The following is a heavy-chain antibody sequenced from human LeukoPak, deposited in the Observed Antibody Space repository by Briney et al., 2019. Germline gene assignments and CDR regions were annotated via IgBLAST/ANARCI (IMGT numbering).Heavy chain of an antibody. CDR2: ISSSSSYI. D-gene: IGHD3-22*01. J-gene: IGHJ4*02. CDR1: GFTFSSYG. Sequence: GGSLRLSCAASGFTFSSYGMTWVRQAPGKGLEWVSSISSSSSYIYYADSVKGRFTISRDNAKNSLYLQMNSLRAEDTAVYYCASRNSNYYDSSGPFDYWGQGTLVTVSS. V-gene: IGHV3-21*01. CDR3: ASRNSNYYDSSGPFDY.